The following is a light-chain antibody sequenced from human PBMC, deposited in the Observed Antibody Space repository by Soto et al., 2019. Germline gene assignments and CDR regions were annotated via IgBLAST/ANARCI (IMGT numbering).Light chain of an antibody. CDR1: QSVISDY. CDR3: QQRSNWPWT. J-gene: IGKJ1*01. CDR2: DAS. V-gene: IGKV3D-20*02. Sequence: EIVLTQSPGTLSLSPGDRATLSCRASQSVISDYLAWYQQKPGQAPRLLIYDASSRATGVPARFSGSGSGTDFTLTITSLEPEDFAIYYCQQRSNWPWTFGQGTKVDIK.